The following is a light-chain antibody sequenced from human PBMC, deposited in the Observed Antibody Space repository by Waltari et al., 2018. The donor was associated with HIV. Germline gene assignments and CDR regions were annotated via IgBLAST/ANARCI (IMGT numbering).Light chain of an antibody. V-gene: IGKV3-15*01. Sequence: EIVMTKSPATLSVSPGERATLSCRASQSVSSNLAWYQQKPGQAPRLLIFGASTRATGIPARFSGGGSGTDFTLSISSLQSEDFALYYCQQYNDWPRTFGQGTKVEIK. CDR1: QSVSSN. CDR3: QQYNDWPRT. J-gene: IGKJ1*01. CDR2: GAS.